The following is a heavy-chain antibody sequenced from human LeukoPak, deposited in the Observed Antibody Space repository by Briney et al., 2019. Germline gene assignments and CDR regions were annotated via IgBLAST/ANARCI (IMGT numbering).Heavy chain of an antibody. V-gene: IGHV3-53*05. CDR3: AKSWYYGSGSYPPDI. Sequence: PGGSLRLSCAASGFTVSSNYMSWVRQAPGKGLEWVSVIYSGGSTYYADSVMGRFTISRDNSKNSLYLQMNSLRTEDTALYYCAKSWYYGSGSYPPDIWGQGTMVTVSS. CDR1: GFTVSSNY. D-gene: IGHD3-10*01. CDR2: IYSGGST. J-gene: IGHJ3*02.